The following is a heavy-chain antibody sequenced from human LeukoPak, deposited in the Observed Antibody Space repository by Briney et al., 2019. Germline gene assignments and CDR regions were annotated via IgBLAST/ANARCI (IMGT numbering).Heavy chain of an antibody. CDR2: INCSGGST. J-gene: IGHJ3*02. CDR3: ARVLEKYSDRSGYDAFDI. Sequence: ASVKVSCKASGYTLTSYFIHWVRQAPGQGLEWMGIINCSGGSTSYAQKFQGRVTMTRDTSTSTVYMELSSLRSEDTAVYYCARVLEKYSDRSGYDAFDIWGQGTMVTVSS. CDR1: GYTLTSYF. V-gene: IGHV1-46*01. D-gene: IGHD3-22*01.